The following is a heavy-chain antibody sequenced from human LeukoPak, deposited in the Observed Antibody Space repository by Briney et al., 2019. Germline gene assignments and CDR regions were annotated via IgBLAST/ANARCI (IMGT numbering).Heavy chain of an antibody. J-gene: IGHJ6*04. D-gene: IGHD2-2*01. CDR1: GFTFSSYA. V-gene: IGHV3-23*01. Sequence: GGSLRLSCAASGFTFSSYAMSWVRQAPGKGLEWVSAISGSGGSTYYADSVKGRFTISRDNSKNTLYLQMNSLRAEDTAVYYCAKGRLGCSSTSCYVDYYYYGMDVWGKGITVTVSS. CDR3: AKGRLGCSSTSCYVDYYYYGMDV. CDR2: ISGSGGST.